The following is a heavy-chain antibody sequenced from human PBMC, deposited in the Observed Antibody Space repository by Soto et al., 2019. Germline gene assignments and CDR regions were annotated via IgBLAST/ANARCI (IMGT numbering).Heavy chain of an antibody. CDR3: ARGGRIQLWFAGGPYDY. V-gene: IGHV1-2*04. CDR1: GYTFTGYY. J-gene: IGHJ4*02. D-gene: IGHD5-18*01. CDR2: INPNSGGT. Sequence: QVQLVQSGAEVKKPGASVKVSCKASGYTFTGYYMHWVRQAPGQGLEWMGWINPNSGGTNYAQKFQGWVTMTRDTDISTAYMELSRLRSDDTAVYYCARGGRIQLWFAGGPYDYWGQGTLVTVSS.